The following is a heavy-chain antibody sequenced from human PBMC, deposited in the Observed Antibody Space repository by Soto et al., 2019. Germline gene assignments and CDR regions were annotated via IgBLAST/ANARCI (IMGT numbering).Heavy chain of an antibody. Sequence: SETLSLTCTVSGGSISSGGYYWNWLRQRPGQGLDWIGYTYYSGRTAYNPSLKSRTTMSIDTSKNQFSLKLSSVTAADTAVYYCARDGDGYNNWFDLWGQGTLVTVSS. V-gene: IGHV4-31*03. CDR1: GGSISSGGYY. J-gene: IGHJ5*02. CDR2: TYYSGRT. CDR3: ARDGDGYNNWFDL. D-gene: IGHD5-18*01.